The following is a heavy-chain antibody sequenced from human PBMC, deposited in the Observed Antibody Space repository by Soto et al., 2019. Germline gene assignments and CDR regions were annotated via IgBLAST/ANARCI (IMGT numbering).Heavy chain of an antibody. CDR3: ARGGVGGSRYYFDY. V-gene: IGHV4-59*01. CDR2: IFYNDKDYSVST. CDR1: SGSISNFY. D-gene: IGHD1-26*01. J-gene: IGHJ4*02. Sequence: SETLSLTCTVSSGSISNFYWSWIRQPPGKGLEWIGYIFYNDKDYSVSTSYNPSLKSRVTMSVDTSENQFSLKLSSVTAADTAVYYCARGGVGGSRYYFDYWGQGTLVTVSS.